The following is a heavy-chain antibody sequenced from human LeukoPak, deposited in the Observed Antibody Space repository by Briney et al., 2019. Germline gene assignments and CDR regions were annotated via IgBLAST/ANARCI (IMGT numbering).Heavy chain of an antibody. D-gene: IGHD2-15*01. V-gene: IGHV3-66*01. Sequence: GGSLRLSCAASGFTVSNKYLSWVRQAPGRALEWVSVIYSGGSTYYADSVKGRFSISRDKSKNTLYLQMNSLRAEDTALYYCAREMYCSGGSCYGDAFDIWGQGTMVTVSS. J-gene: IGHJ3*02. CDR1: GFTVSNKY. CDR2: IYSGGST. CDR3: AREMYCSGGSCYGDAFDI.